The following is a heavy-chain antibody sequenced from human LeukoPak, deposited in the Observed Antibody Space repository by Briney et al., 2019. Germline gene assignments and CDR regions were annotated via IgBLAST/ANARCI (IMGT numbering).Heavy chain of an antibody. J-gene: IGHJ4*02. CDR1: GYTFTGYY. V-gene: IGHV1-2*02. Sequence: ASVKVSCKASGYTFTGYYMHWVRQAPGQGFEWMGWINPNSGGTNYAQKLQGRVTMTRDTSISTAYMELSRLRSDDTAVYYCARWNGDYGGFDYWGQGTLVTVSS. D-gene: IGHD4/OR15-4a*01. CDR3: ARWNGDYGGFDY. CDR2: INPNSGGT.